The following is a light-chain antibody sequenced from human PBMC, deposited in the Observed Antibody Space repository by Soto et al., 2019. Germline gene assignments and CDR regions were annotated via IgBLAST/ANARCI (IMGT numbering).Light chain of an antibody. V-gene: IGKV3-20*01. J-gene: IGKJ1*01. CDR2: SAT. CDR1: QSVDLNY. Sequence: EIVLTQSPGTLSFSPGEGATLSCMASQSVDLNYVAWYQQRPGQAPRLLIYSATSRATGIPNRFSGSGSGTDFSLTISRLEPDDSAVYYCKQYRFPRTCGQGTKGDIK. CDR3: KQYRFPRT.